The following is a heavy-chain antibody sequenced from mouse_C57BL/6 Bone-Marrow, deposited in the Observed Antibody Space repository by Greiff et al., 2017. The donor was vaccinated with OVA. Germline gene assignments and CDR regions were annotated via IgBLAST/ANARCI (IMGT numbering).Heavy chain of an antibody. D-gene: IGHD4-1*01. J-gene: IGHJ2*01. CDR1: GYTFTDYN. Sequence: EVQLQQSGPELVKPGASVKIPCKASGYTFTDYNMDWVKQSHGKSLEWIGDIIPNNGGTIYNQKFKGKATFTVATSTSTDYMELRSMTSDDTAVYYCTREGTGSPFDYWGQGTTLTVSS. CDR3: TREGTGSPFDY. CDR2: IIPNNGGT. V-gene: IGHV1-18*01.